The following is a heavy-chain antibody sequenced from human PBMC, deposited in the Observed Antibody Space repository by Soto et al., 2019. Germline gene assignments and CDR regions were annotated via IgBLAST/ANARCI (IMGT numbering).Heavy chain of an antibody. Sequence: GGSLRLSCVASGFTFSSYGMHWVRQAPGKGLEWVAIISFDGSYKYYGDSVKGRFTISRDNYKNTLFLQMNSLRAEDTAVYYCAKDFITAVGVDSYYFDYWGQGTLVTVSS. J-gene: IGHJ4*02. CDR3: AKDFITAVGVDSYYFDY. D-gene: IGHD6-13*01. CDR2: ISFDGSYK. V-gene: IGHV3-30*18. CDR1: GFTFSSYG.